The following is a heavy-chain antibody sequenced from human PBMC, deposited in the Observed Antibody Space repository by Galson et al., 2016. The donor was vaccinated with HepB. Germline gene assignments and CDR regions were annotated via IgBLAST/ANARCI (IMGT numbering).Heavy chain of an antibody. V-gene: IGHV4-4*02. Sequence: LSLTCVVSNGSISSTRWWSWVRQPPGKGLEWIGAIYHSGSTNSSPSLKSRVTISVDKSKNQLSLKLSPVTAADTAVYYCATYDISAYQSGWDIWGQGSMVTVSS. CDR3: ATYDISAYQSGWDI. CDR1: NGSISSTRW. CDR2: IYHSGST. J-gene: IGHJ3*02. D-gene: IGHD3-22*01.